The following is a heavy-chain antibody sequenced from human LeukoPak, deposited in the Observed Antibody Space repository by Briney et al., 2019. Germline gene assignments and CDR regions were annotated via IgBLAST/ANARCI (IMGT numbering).Heavy chain of an antibody. J-gene: IGHJ4*02. CDR3: ARRQELWDEYYFDY. CDR2: INHSGST. D-gene: IGHD1-26*01. V-gene: IGHV4-34*01. CDR1: GGSFSGYY. Sequence: SETLSLTCAVYGGSFSGYYWSWIRQPPGKGLEWIGEINHSGSTNYNPSLKSRVTISADTSKNQFSLKLSSVTAADTAVYYCARRQELWDEYYFDYWGQGTLVTVSS.